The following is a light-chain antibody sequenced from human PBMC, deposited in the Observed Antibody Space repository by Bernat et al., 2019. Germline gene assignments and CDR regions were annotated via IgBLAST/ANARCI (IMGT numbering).Light chain of an antibody. V-gene: IGLV1-40*01. CDR1: SSNFGAGYA. CDR3: QSYDSSLSGSV. CDR2: GNS. J-gene: IGLJ2*01. Sequence: QSVLTQPPSVSGAPGQRVTISCTGSSSNFGAGYAVHWYQRLPGTAPKLLIYGNSNRPSGVPDRFSGSKSGTSASLAITGLQAEDEADYYCQSYDSSLSGSVFGGGTKLTVL.